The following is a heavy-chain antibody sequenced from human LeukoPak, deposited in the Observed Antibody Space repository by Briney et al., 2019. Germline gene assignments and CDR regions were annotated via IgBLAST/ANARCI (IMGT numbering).Heavy chain of an antibody. J-gene: IGHJ6*04. V-gene: IGHV3-74*01. CDR3: ARVEGRNGYNV. D-gene: IGHD5-24*01. Sequence: GGSLRLSCAASGFTFSSYAMSWVRQAPGKGLVWVSRINTDGSSTSYADSVKGRFTISRDNAKNTLYLQMNSLRAEDAAVYYCARVEGRNGYNVWGKGTTVTVSS. CDR1: GFTFSSYA. CDR2: INTDGSST.